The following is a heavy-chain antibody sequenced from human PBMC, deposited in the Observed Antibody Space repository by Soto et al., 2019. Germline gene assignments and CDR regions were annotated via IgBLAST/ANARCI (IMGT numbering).Heavy chain of an antibody. CDR2: IYAGDSDT. J-gene: IGHJ6*02. D-gene: IGHD3-22*01. Sequence: GESLKISCKASGYSFSNYWIGWVRQMPGKGLEWLGLIYAGDSDTKYSPSIQGQVTLSADRSTSTAYLQWSSLKASDTAMYYCARVADPYSFGYGGMDVWGQGTTVTVSS. CDR3: ARVADPYSFGYGGMDV. V-gene: IGHV5-51*01. CDR1: GYSFSNYW.